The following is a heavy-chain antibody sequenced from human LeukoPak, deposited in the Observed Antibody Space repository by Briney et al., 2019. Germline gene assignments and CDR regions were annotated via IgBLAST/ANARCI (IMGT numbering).Heavy chain of an antibody. CDR2: IYYSGST. CDR3: ARDLTPTVVTPYFDY. Sequence: PSETLSLTCTVSGGSFSSSSYYWGWIRQPPGKGLEWIGSIYYSGSTYYNPSLKSRVTISVDTSKNQFSLKLSSVTAADTAVYYCARDLTPTVVTPYFDYWGQGTLVTVSS. V-gene: IGHV4-39*02. CDR1: GGSFSSSSYY. J-gene: IGHJ4*02. D-gene: IGHD4-23*01.